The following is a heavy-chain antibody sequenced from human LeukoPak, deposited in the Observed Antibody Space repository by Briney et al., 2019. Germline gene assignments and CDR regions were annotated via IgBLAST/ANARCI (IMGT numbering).Heavy chain of an antibody. CDR1: GFTFSSDS. CDR2: ISSSSSTI. J-gene: IGHJ3*02. V-gene: IGHV3-48*01. D-gene: IGHD4-17*01. CDR3: ARIQFLRGPHDAFDI. Sequence: PGGSLRLSCAASGFTFSSDSMNWGRQAPGKGLEWVSDISSSSSTIYYADSVKGRFTISRDNAKNSLYLQMNSLRAEDTAAYYCARIQFLRGPHDAFDIWGQGTMVTVSS.